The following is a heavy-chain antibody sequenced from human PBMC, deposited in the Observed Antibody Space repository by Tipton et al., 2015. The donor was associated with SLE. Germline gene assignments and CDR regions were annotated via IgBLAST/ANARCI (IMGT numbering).Heavy chain of an antibody. Sequence: TLSLTCAVYGGSVSGHYWNWIRQPPGKGLEWIGEINHSGRTNYNPSLKSRVTISVDTSKNQFSLKLSSVNAADTAVYYCARHGGYYFDYWGQGTLVTVSS. CDR2: INHSGRT. CDR1: GGSVSGHY. D-gene: IGHD4-23*01. V-gene: IGHV4-34*01. J-gene: IGHJ4*02. CDR3: ARHGGYYFDY.